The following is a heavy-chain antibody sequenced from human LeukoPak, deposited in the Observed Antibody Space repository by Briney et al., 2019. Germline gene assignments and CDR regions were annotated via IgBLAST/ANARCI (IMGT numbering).Heavy chain of an antibody. CDR1: GFTFSSYA. Sequence: PGGSLRLSCAASGFTFSSYAMSWVRQAPGKGLEWVSGISDSGSTTYHADSVKDRFTISRDNSKNTLYLQMNSLRAEDTAVYYCAKDGPQTGYSTGWFDYWGQGTLVTVSS. J-gene: IGHJ4*02. V-gene: IGHV3-23*01. CDR2: ISDSGSTT. D-gene: IGHD6-19*01. CDR3: AKDGPQTGYSTGWFDY.